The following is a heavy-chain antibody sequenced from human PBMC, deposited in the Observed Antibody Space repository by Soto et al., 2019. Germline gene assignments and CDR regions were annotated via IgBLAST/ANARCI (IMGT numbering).Heavy chain of an antibody. CDR2: INHSGST. D-gene: IGHD1-1*01. Sequence: ETLSLTCAVYGGSFSGYYWSWIRQPPGKGLEWIGEINHSGSTNYNPSLKSRVTISVDTSKNQFSLKLSSVTAADTAVYYCAREVPGRNFDDWGQGTLVTVSS. V-gene: IGHV4-34*01. J-gene: IGHJ4*02. CDR3: AREVPGRNFDD. CDR1: GGSFSGYY.